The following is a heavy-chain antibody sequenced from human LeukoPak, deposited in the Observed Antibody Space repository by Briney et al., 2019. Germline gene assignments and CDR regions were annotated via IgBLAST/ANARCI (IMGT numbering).Heavy chain of an antibody. V-gene: IGHV4-39*07. D-gene: IGHD2-21*01. J-gene: IGHJ4*02. CDR3: ARAYCGGDCYFDS. Sequence: SETLSLTCTVSGGSISSSSYYWGWIRQPPGKGLEWIGSIYYSGSTYYNPSLKSRVTISVDTSKNQFSLKLSSVTAADTAVYYCARAYCGGDCYFDSWGQGTLVTVSS. CDR1: GGSISSSSYY. CDR2: IYYSGST.